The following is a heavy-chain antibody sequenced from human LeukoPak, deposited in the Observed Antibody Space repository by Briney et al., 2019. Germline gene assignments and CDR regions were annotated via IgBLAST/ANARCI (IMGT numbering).Heavy chain of an antibody. V-gene: IGHV3-64*01. J-gene: IGHJ6*03. CDR1: GLTFSRYA. Sequence: GGSLRLSCAASGLTFSRYAMHWVRQAPGKGLEYVSAISSNGGSTYYANSVKGRFTISRDNFKNTLYLQMGSLRAEDMAVYYCARGRREFGPYYYYYYMDVWGKGTTVTVSS. CDR3: ARGRREFGPYYYYYYMDV. D-gene: IGHD3-10*01. CDR2: ISSNGGST.